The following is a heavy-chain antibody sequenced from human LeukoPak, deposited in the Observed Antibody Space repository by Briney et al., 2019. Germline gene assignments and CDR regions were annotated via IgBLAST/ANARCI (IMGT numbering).Heavy chain of an antibody. D-gene: IGHD5-24*01. V-gene: IGHV4-59*01. Sequence: PSETLSLTCTVSGGSISSYYWSWIRQPPGKGLEWIGYIYYSGSTNYNPSLKSRVTISVDTSKNQFSLKLSSVTAADTAVYYCARAEDRDGYNLLGYYFDYWGQGTLVTVSS. CDR3: ARAEDRDGYNLLGYYFDY. CDR1: GGSISSYY. J-gene: IGHJ4*02. CDR2: IYYSGST.